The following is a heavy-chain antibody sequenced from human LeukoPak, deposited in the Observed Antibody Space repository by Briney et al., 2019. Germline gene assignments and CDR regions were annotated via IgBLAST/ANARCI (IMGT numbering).Heavy chain of an antibody. CDR2: ISSNGGST. CDR1: GFTFSSYA. CDR3: VRRDIADRPSKGPFDI. Sequence: GGSLTLSCSASGFTFSSYAIHWVRQAPGKGLEYVSAISSNGGSTYYADSVKGRFTISRDNSKNTLYLQMSSLRAEDTAVYYCVRRDIADRPSKGPFDIWGQGTMVTVCS. D-gene: IGHD6-6*01. J-gene: IGHJ3*02. V-gene: IGHV3-64D*09.